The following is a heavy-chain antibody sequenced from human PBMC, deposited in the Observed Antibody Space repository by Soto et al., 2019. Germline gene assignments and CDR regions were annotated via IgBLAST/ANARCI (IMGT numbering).Heavy chain of an antibody. CDR3: AKPSLRYAWGSEFDY. V-gene: IGHV3-30*18. Sequence: QVQLVESGGGVVQPGRSLRLSCAASGFTFSSYGMHWVRQAPGKGLEWVAVISYDGSNKYYADSVKGRFTISRDNSKNTLYLQMNSLRAEDTAVYYCAKPSLRYAWGSEFDYWGQGTLVTVSS. J-gene: IGHJ4*02. CDR1: GFTFSSYG. D-gene: IGHD4-17*01. CDR2: ISYDGSNK.